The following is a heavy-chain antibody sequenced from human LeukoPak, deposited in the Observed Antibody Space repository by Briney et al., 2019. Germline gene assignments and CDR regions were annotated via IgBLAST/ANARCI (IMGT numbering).Heavy chain of an antibody. D-gene: IGHD2-2*01. CDR3: ARDAGSTISGPLDY. CDR2: ISYDGSNK. V-gene: IGHV3-30-3*01. Sequence: GRSLRLSCAASGFTFSSYAMHWVRQAPGKGLEWVAVISYDGSNKYYADSVKGRFTISRDNSKNTLYLQMNSLRAEDTAVYYCARDAGSTISGPLDYWGQGTLVTVSS. J-gene: IGHJ4*02. CDR1: GFTFSSYA.